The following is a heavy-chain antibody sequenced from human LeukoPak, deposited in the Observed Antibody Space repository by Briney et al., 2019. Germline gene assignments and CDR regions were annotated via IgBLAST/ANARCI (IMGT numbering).Heavy chain of an antibody. CDR2: IYTTGST. J-gene: IGHJ6*03. CDR1: GGSISSYY. V-gene: IGHV4-4*09. CDR3: ARLHRYPGYYMDV. D-gene: IGHD1-1*01. Sequence: SETLSLTCTVSGGSISSYYWSWIRQPPGKGLEWIGYIYTTGSTRYNPSLKSRLTISVDTSKNQFSLKLSSVTAADTAVYSCARLHRYPGYYMDVWGKGTTVTVSS.